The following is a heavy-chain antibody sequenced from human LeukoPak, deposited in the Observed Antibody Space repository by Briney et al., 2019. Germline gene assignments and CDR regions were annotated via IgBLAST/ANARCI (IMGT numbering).Heavy chain of an antibody. V-gene: IGHV4-34*01. J-gene: IGHJ3*02. CDR1: GGSFSGYY. Sequence: SETRFLTCAVDGGSFSGYYWRWIRQPPGEGLGWIGEINHGGSTNYNPSLKSRVTISVDTSKNQFSLKLSSVTAADTAVYYCARGGISGSGSTAFDIWGQRTAVTVSS. CDR2: INHGGST. D-gene: IGHD3-10*01. CDR3: ARGGISGSGSTAFDI.